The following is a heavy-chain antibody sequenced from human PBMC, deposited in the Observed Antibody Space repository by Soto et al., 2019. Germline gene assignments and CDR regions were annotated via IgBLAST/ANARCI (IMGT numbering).Heavy chain of an antibody. Sequence: PSQTLSLTCAISGDSVSSYSAAWNWIRQSPSGGLEWLGRTYYRSRFFSDYAESVKSRIIINPDTSKNQFSLQLKSVTPEDTAAYYCVRDRYSSSGWFDPWGQGTLVTVSS. CDR3: VRDRYSSSGWFDP. CDR1: GDSVSSYSAA. V-gene: IGHV6-1*01. D-gene: IGHD3-10*01. CDR2: TYYRSRFFS. J-gene: IGHJ5*02.